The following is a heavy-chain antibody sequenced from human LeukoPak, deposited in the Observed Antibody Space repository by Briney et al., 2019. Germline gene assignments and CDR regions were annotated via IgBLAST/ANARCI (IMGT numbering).Heavy chain of an antibody. CDR2: ISSSSSYI. D-gene: IGHD2-2*01. Sequence: GGSLRLSCAASGFTFSSYSMNWVRQAPGKGLEWVSSISSSSSYIYYADSVKGRFTISGDNAKNSLYLQMNSLRAEDTAVYYCARAGMPNVDYWGQGTLVTVSS. J-gene: IGHJ4*02. CDR1: GFTFSSYS. V-gene: IGHV3-21*01. CDR3: ARAGMPNVDY.